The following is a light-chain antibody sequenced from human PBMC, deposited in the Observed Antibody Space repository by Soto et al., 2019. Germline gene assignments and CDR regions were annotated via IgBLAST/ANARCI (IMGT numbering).Light chain of an antibody. CDR2: APS. Sequence: DIQLTQSPSSLSASVGDRVTITCQASQDITNYLNWYQQKPGKAPKLLIYAPSNLETGVPSRFSASGSGTDFTFTINSLQPEDIATYYCQQFYILPYTFGQGTKLEIK. CDR1: QDITNY. V-gene: IGKV1-33*01. J-gene: IGKJ2*01. CDR3: QQFYILPYT.